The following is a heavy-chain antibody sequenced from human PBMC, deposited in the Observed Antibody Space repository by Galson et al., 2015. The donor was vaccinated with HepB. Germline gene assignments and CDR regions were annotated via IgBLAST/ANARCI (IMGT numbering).Heavy chain of an antibody. D-gene: IGHD2-2*01. V-gene: IGHV1-18*01. Sequence: SVKVSCKASGYTFNTYGISWVRQAPGQGLEWLGWISVYNGNTNYAQKFQGRVTMTTDTSTNTAYMELRSLRSDDTAVYYCAKSGEGYCDSTSCAPHFYYGMDVWGQGTTVTVSS. CDR1: GYTFNTYG. CDR2: ISVYNGNT. CDR3: AKSGEGYCDSTSCAPHFYYGMDV. J-gene: IGHJ6*02.